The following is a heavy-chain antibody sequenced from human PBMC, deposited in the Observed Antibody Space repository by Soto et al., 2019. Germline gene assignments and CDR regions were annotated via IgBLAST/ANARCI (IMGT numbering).Heavy chain of an antibody. CDR2: IDPSDSYT. CDR3: ACHNFFCGGDCNSSGMDV. D-gene: IGHD2-21*02. V-gene: IGHV5-10-1*01. Sequence: GESLKISCQGSGYMFTNYWINWVRPVSGGGLEWLGRIDPSDSYTKYNPSFQGHVTISADKSTSTAYLQWSSLRASATAVYYCACHNFFCGGDCNSSGMDVWGQGTTVTVSS. J-gene: IGHJ6*02. CDR1: GYMFTNYW.